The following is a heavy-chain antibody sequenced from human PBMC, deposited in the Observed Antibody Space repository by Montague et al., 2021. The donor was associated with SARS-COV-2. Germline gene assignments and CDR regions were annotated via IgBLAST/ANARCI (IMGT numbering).Heavy chain of an antibody. CDR1: GFTFGDYA. Sequence: SLRLSCAASGFTFGDYAMHWVRQAPGKGLEWVSGISWNSGSIDYXXSVKGRFTISRDNTKNSLYLQMNSLRAEDTALYYCAKDYSNGWRPGYYFDYWGQGTLVTVSS. CDR3: AKDYSNGWRPGYYFDY. D-gene: IGHD6-19*01. V-gene: IGHV3-9*01. CDR2: ISWNSGSI. J-gene: IGHJ4*02.